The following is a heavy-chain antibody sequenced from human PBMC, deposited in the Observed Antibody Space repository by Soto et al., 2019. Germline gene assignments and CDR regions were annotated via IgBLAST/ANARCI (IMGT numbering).Heavy chain of an antibody. CDR1: GGTFSSYA. D-gene: IGHD3-3*01. V-gene: IGHV1-69*01. Sequence: QVQLVQSGAEVKKPGSSVKVSCKASGGTFSSYAISWVRQAPGQGLEWMGGIIPIFGTANYAQKFQGRVKITADESRGTAWMELGRLRSEGSAVYYWARVINAGVTIFGAGGAYFDYWGQGTLVTVSS. J-gene: IGHJ4*02. CDR3: ARVINAGVTIFGAGGAYFDY. CDR2: IIPIFGTA.